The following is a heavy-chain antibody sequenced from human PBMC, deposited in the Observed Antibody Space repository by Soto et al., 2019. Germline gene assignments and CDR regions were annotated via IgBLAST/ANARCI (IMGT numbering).Heavy chain of an antibody. Sequence: ASVKVSCKASGYTFTSYDINWVRQATGQGLEWMGWMNPNSGNTGYAQKFQGRVTMTRNTSISTAYMELSSLRSEDTAVYYCARGHSRIDYIWGSYRNDAFDSWGQGTMVTVSS. J-gene: IGHJ3*02. CDR1: GYTFTSYD. CDR2: MNPNSGNT. V-gene: IGHV1-8*01. CDR3: ARGHSRIDYIWGSYRNDAFDS. D-gene: IGHD3-16*02.